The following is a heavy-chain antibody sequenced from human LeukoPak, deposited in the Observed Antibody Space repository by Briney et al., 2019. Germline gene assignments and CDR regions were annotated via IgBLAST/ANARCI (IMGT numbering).Heavy chain of an antibody. CDR2: IYYSGSI. V-gene: IGHV4-31*03. D-gene: IGHD6-13*01. CDR1: GGSISSGGYY. CDR3: ANSHIAAAANWFDP. Sequence: PSETLSLTCTVSGGSISSGGYYWSWIRQHPGKGLEWIGYIYYSGSIYYNPSLKSRVTISVDTSKNQFSLKLSSVTAADTAVYYCANSHIAAAANWFDPWGQGTLVTVSS. J-gene: IGHJ5*02.